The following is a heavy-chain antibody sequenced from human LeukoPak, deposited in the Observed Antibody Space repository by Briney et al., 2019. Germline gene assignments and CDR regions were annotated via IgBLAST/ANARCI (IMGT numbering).Heavy chain of an antibody. Sequence: PGGSLRLSCAASGFTFSSYNMNWVRQAPGKGLEWVSFISTSSSYIYYADSVKGRFTISRDNAKNSLYLQMNSLRAGDTAVYYCAKPHFDDWGQGTLVTVSS. V-gene: IGHV3-21*01. CDR1: GFTFSSYN. CDR2: ISTSSSYI. CDR3: AKPHFDD. J-gene: IGHJ4*02.